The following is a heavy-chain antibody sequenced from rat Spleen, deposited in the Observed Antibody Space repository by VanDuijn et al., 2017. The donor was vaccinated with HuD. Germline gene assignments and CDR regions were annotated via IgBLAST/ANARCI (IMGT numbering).Heavy chain of an antibody. J-gene: IGHJ2*01. V-gene: IGHV5-25*01. Sequence: EVQLVESGGGLVQPGRSLKLSCAASGFTFSDYNMAWVRQAPKKGLEWVASIANTGGDTYYPDSVKGRFTISRENAKSTLYLQMDSLRSEDTATYCCVRRKTYYGHNSVGYYVMDAWGQGVMVTVSS. CDR3: VRRKTYYGHNSVGYYVMDA. CDR2: IANTGGDT. D-gene: IGHD1-9*01. CDR1: GFTFSDYN.